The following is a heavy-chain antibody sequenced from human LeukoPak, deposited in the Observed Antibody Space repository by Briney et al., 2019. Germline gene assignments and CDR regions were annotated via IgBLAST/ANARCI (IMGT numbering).Heavy chain of an antibody. CDR2: INPSGGGT. J-gene: IGHJ4*02. D-gene: IGHD6-13*01. V-gene: IGHV1-46*01. Sequence: ASVKVSCKASGYTFTRYYIHWLRQAPGQGLEWMGIINPSGGGTGDAQRFQGRVTMTRDMSTSTVYMELSSLKSEDTAVYYCARALAAAAGRRAGMMGDWGQGTLVTVSS. CDR3: ARALAAAAGRRAGMMGD. CDR1: GYTFTRYY.